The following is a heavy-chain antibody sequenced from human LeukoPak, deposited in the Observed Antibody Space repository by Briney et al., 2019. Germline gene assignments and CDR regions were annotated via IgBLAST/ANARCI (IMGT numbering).Heavy chain of an antibody. Sequence: PSETLSLTCTVSGGSISSYYWSLLRQPPGKGLEWIGYIYYSGSTNYNPSLKSRVTISVDTSKNQFSLKLNSVTAADTAVYYCARESDNNGYIDSDYRGQGTQVTVSS. D-gene: IGHD5-18*01. J-gene: IGHJ4*02. CDR1: GGSISSYY. V-gene: IGHV4-59*12. CDR2: IYYSGST. CDR3: ARESDNNGYIDSDY.